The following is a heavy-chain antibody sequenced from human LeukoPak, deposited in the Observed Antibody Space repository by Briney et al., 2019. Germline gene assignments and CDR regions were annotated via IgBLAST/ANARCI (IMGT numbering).Heavy chain of an antibody. CDR1: GFTFSSYA. D-gene: IGHD5-12*01. V-gene: IGHV3-23*01. J-gene: IGHJ4*02. CDR3: AKVGEGGYDYYYFDY. CDR2: ISGSGGST. Sequence: GGSLRLSCAASGFTFSSYAMSWVRQAPGKGLEWVSAISGSGGSTYYADSVKGRFTISRDNSKNTLYLQMNSLRAEDTAVYYCAKVGEGGYDYYYFDYWGQGTLVTVSS.